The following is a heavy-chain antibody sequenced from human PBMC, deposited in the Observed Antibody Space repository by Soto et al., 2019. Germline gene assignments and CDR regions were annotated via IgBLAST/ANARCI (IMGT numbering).Heavy chain of an antibody. Sequence: PSETLSLTCTVSGGSISSSSYYWGWIRQPPGEGLEWIGSIYCSGSTYYNPSLKSCVTISVDTSKNQFSLKLRAVNAADTAVYYCARPPYSSGWYSFGYWGQGTLVTVSS. D-gene: IGHD6-13*01. V-gene: IGHV4-39*01. CDR1: GGSISSSSYY. CDR3: ARPPYSSGWYSFGY. CDR2: IYCSGST. J-gene: IGHJ4*02.